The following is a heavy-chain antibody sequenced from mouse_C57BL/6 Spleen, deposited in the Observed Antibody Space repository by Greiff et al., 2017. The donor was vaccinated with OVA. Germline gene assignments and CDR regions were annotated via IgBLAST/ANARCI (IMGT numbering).Heavy chain of an antibody. V-gene: IGHV1-26*01. CDR1: GYTFTDYY. CDR3: AREVITTVVATDY. CDR2: INPKNGGP. D-gene: IGHD1-1*01. Sequence: VQLQQSGPELVKPGASVKISCKASGYTFTDYYMNWVKQSHGKSLEWIGDINPKNGGPSSNQKFTGKATLTVDKSTRTSYMELRSLTSEDSAVYYCAREVITTVVATDYWGQGTTLTVSS. J-gene: IGHJ2*01.